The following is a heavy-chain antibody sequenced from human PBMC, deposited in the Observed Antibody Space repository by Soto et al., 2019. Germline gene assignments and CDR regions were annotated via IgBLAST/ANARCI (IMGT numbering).Heavy chain of an antibody. J-gene: IGHJ4*02. D-gene: IGHD1-20*01. CDR1: GFTFSNHW. V-gene: IGHV3-7*04. CDR3: ARDWYLDY. CDR2: IKQDGSEK. Sequence: GGSLRLSCAASGFTFSNHWINWIRQTPGRGLGWLAVIKQDGSEKYYVDSVKGRFTVSRDNAMNSAYLQMNSLRVDDTAVYYCARDWYLDYWGRGTLVTVS.